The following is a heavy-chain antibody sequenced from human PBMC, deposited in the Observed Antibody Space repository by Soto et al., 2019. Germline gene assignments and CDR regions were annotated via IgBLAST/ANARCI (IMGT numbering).Heavy chain of an antibody. Sequence: PSETLSLTCTVSGGSISSGGYYWSWIRQHPGKGLGWIGYIYYSGSTYYNPSLKSRVTISVDTSKNQFSLKLSSVTAADTAVYYCAREVISSSSAYYYYMDVWGKGTTVTVSS. CDR1: GGSISSGGYY. CDR2: IYYSGST. V-gene: IGHV4-31*03. CDR3: AREVISSSSAYYYYMDV. D-gene: IGHD6-6*01. J-gene: IGHJ6*03.